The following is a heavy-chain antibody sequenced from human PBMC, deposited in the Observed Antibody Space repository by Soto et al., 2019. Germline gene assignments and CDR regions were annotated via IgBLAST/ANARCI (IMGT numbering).Heavy chain of an antibody. V-gene: IGHV3-23*01. CDR1: GFTFSSYA. Sequence: SLRLSCASSGFTFSSYAMSWVRQAPGKGLEWVSAISGSGGSTYDADSVKGRFTISRDNSKNTLYLQMNSLRAEDTAVYYCAKDRSLTPLGGYSSDIWGQGTLVTVSS. J-gene: IGHJ3*02. D-gene: IGHD2-15*01. CDR3: AKDRSLTPLGGYSSDI. CDR2: ISGSGGST.